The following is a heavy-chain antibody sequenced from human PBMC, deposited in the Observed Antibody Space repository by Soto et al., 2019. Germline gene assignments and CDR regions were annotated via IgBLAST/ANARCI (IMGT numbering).Heavy chain of an antibody. Sequence: PGESLKISCKGSGYNFTSYWIGWVRQMPGKGLEWMGTIYPDDSDTTYSPSFQGQVTISVDKSISTAYLQWSSLKASDTAMYYCARTFGGHLYSFDFWGQGTLVTVSS. CDR3: ARTFGGHLYSFDF. CDR2: IYPDDSDT. J-gene: IGHJ4*02. D-gene: IGHD3-16*01. CDR1: GYNFTSYW. V-gene: IGHV5-51*01.